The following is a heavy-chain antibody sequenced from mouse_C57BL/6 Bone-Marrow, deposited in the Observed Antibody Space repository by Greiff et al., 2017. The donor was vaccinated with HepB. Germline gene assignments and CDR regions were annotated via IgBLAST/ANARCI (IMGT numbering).Heavy chain of an antibody. J-gene: IGHJ2*01. Sequence: QVHVKQSGAELVKPGASVKISCKASGYAFSSYWMNWVKQRPGKGLEWIGQIYPGDGDTNYNGKFKGKATLTADKSSSTAYMQLSSLTSEDSAVYFCARREEFYGSSYYFDYWGQGTTLTVSS. CDR3: ARREEFYGSSYYFDY. V-gene: IGHV1-80*01. D-gene: IGHD1-1*01. CDR2: IYPGDGDT. CDR1: GYAFSSYW.